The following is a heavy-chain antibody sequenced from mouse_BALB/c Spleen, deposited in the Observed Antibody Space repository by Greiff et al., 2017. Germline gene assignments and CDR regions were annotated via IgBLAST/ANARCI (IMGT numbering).Heavy chain of an antibody. Sequence: VKLMESGPGLVAPSQSLSITCTVSGFSLTGYGVNWVRQPPGKGLEWLGMIWGDGSTDYNSALKSRLSISKDNSKSQVFLKMNSLQTDDTARYYCARDRPYYGYAMDYWGQGTSVTVSS. CDR1: GFSLTGYG. J-gene: IGHJ4*01. CDR2: IWGDGST. CDR3: ARDRPYYGYAMDY. V-gene: IGHV2-6-7*01. D-gene: IGHD1-1*01.